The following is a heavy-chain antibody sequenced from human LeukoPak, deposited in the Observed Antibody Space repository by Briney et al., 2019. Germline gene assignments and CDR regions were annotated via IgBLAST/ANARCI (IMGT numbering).Heavy chain of an antibody. CDR3: AKGMATFNWFDP. J-gene: IGHJ5*02. CDR2: MDSDGSIT. Sequence: GGSLRLSCVVSGFMFSSYWMHWVRHVPGKGLVWVSSMDSDGSITTYADSVKGRFTISRDNSKHTLYLQMNSLRAEDTAVYYCAKGMATFNWFDPWGQGTLVTVSS. CDR1: GFMFSSYW. D-gene: IGHD5-12*01. V-gene: IGHV3-74*01.